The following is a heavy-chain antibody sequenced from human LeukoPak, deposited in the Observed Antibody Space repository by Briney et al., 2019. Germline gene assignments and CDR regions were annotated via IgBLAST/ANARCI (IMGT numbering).Heavy chain of an antibody. D-gene: IGHD2-2*01. J-gene: IGHJ4*02. CDR1: GGTFSSYA. V-gene: IGHV1-18*01. CDR2: ISAYNGNT. Sequence: ASVKVSCKASGGTFSSYAISWVRQAPGQGLEWMGWISAYNGNTNYAQKLQGRVTMTTDTSTSTAYMELRSLRSDDTAVYYCARTKKVVPAATGDYWGQGTLVTVSS. CDR3: ARTKKVVPAATGDY.